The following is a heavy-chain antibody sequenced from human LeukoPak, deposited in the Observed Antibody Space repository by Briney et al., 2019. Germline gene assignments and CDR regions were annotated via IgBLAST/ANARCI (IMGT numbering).Heavy chain of an antibody. V-gene: IGHV3-30*02. D-gene: IGHD6-19*01. Sequence: PGGSLRLSCAASGFTFSSYGMHWVRQAPGKGLEWVAFIRYDGSNKYYADSVKGRFTISRDNSKNTLYLQMNSLRAEDTAVYYCAKDRSSGWYFDYWGQGALVTVSS. CDR2: IRYDGSNK. J-gene: IGHJ4*02. CDR1: GFTFSSYG. CDR3: AKDRSSGWYFDY.